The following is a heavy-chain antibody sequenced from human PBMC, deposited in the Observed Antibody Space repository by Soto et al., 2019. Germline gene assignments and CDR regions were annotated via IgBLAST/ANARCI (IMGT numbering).Heavy chain of an antibody. CDR2: IYYSGST. CDR3: ARFGGGVVVPAAIWDV. J-gene: IGHJ6*04. Sequence: SETLSLTCTVSGGSISSYYWSWIRQPPGKGLEWIGYIYYSGSTNYNPSLKSRVTISVDTSKNQFSLKLSSVTAADTAVYYCARFGGGVVVPAAIWDVWGKGTTVTVSS. D-gene: IGHD2-2*01. CDR1: GGSISSYY. V-gene: IGHV4-59*12.